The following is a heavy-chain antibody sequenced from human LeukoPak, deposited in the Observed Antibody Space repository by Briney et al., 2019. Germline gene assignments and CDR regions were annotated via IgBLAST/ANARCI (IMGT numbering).Heavy chain of an antibody. CDR3: ARALPAAPHTSFDY. D-gene: IGHD2-2*01. J-gene: IGHJ4*02. CDR2: IYSGGTT. Sequence: GGSLRLSCAASGFTVSDNYMSWVRQAPGKGLEWVSIIYSGGTTYYADSVKGRFFISRDISKNTFYLQMNSLRVEDTAVFYCARALPAAPHTSFDYWGQGILVTVSS. V-gene: IGHV3-66*01. CDR1: GFTVSDNY.